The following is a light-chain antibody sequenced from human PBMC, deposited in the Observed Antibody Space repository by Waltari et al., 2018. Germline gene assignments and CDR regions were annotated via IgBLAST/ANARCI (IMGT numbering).Light chain of an antibody. CDR1: QSVSSY. Sequence: EIVLTQSPATLSLSPGERATRSCRASQSVSSYLAWYQQKPGQAPRLLIYDASNRATGIPARFSGSGSGTDFTLTISSLEPEDFAVYYCQQRSNWPPPFGGGTKVEIK. CDR2: DAS. V-gene: IGKV3-11*01. J-gene: IGKJ4*01. CDR3: QQRSNWPPP.